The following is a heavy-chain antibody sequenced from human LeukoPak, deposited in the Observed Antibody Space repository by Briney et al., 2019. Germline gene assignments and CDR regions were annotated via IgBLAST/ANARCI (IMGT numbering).Heavy chain of an antibody. CDR2: IDWDDDK. CDR3: ARSLAARPVSYYYYMDV. Sequence: SGPTLVNPTQTLTLTCTFSVFSLSTSGMCVSWIRQPPGKALEWLALIDWDDDKYYSTSLKTRLTISKDTSKNQVVLTMTNMDPVDTATYYCARSLAARPVSYYYYMDVWGKGTPVTVSS. CDR1: VFSLSTSGMC. D-gene: IGHD6-6*01. V-gene: IGHV2-70*01. J-gene: IGHJ6*03.